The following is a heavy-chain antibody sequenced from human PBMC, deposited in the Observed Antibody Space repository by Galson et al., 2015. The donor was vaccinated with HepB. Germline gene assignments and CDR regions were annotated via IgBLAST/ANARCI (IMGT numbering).Heavy chain of an antibody. CDR3: ARGGGLGDGLLQPSDY. J-gene: IGHJ4*02. D-gene: IGHD2-15*01. V-gene: IGHV3-30-3*01. CDR1: GFTFSSYA. Sequence: SLRLSCAASGFTFSSYAMHWVRQAPGKGLEWVAVISYGGSNKYYADSVKGRFTISRDNSKNTLYLEMNSLRAGDTAVYYCARGGGLGDGLLQPSDYWGQGTLVTVSS. CDR2: ISYGGSNK.